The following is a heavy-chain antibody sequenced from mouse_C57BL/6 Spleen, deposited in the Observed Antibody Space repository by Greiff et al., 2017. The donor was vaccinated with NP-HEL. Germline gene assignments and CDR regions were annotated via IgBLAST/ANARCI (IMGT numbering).Heavy chain of an antibody. Sequence: EVKLVESGGGLVKPGGSLKLSCAASGFTFSDYGMHWVRQAPEKGLEWVAYISSGSSTIYYADTVKGRFTISRDNAKNTLFLQMTSLRSEDTAMYYCARINYGSSYDYYFDYWGQGTTLTVSS. J-gene: IGHJ2*01. V-gene: IGHV5-17*01. CDR3: ARINYGSSYDYYFDY. CDR1: GFTFSDYG. CDR2: ISSGSSTI. D-gene: IGHD1-1*01.